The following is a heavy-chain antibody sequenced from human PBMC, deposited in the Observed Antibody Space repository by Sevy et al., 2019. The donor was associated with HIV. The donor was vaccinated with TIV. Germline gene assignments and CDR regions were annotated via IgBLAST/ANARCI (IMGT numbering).Heavy chain of an antibody. CDR1: GFTFSSYA. D-gene: IGHD4-17*01. Sequence: GGSLRLSCAASGFTFSSYAMSWVRQAPGKGLEWVSAISGSGGSTYYADSVKGRFTISRDNSKNTLYLQMNSLRAEDTAVYYWSKDLLARGVTTSTEYFDLWGRGTLVTVSS. CDR2: ISGSGGST. CDR3: SKDLLARGVTTSTEYFDL. V-gene: IGHV3-23*01. J-gene: IGHJ2*01.